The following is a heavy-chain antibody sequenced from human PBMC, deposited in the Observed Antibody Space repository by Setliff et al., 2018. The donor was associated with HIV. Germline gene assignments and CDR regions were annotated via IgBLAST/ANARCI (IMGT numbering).Heavy chain of an antibody. CDR2: IIPSGGST. D-gene: IGHD3-3*01. CDR3: ARDGASGSGYYWADY. V-gene: IGHV1-46*01. J-gene: IGHJ4*02. Sequence: ASVKVSCKASGYTFTKSTIHWVRQAPGQGLEWMGAIIPSGGSTGYAEKFQARVTLTRDTSTSTAYMELSGLREEDPAVYYCARDGASGSGYYWADYWGQGTLVTVSS. CDR1: GYTFTKST.